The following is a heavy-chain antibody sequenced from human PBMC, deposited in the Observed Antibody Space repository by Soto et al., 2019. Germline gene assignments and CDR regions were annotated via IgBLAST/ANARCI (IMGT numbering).Heavy chain of an antibody. CDR1: GYTFIGYA. CDR2: INAGNGNT. D-gene: IGHD2-15*01. J-gene: IGHJ4*02. Sequence: QVQLVQSGAEEKKPGASVKVSCKASGYTFIGYAMQWVRQAPGQRLEWMGWINAGNGNTKYSQKFQGRVTITRDTSASTANMELSSLRSEDTAVYYCASSFGGPATFDYWGQGTLVTVS. V-gene: IGHV1-3*05. CDR3: ASSFGGPATFDY.